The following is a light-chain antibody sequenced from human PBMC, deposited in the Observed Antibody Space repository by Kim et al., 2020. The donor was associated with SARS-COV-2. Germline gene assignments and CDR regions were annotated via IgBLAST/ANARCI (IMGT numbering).Light chain of an antibody. CDR1: SGHSRYA. Sequence: QLVLTQSPSASPSLGASVRLTCTLSSGHSRYAIAWLQQQAEKGPRYLMKLNSDGSHTKGDGIPDRFSGSSSGAERYLTISSLQSEDEADYYCQSWVTGIRVFGGGTQLTVL. J-gene: IGLJ3*02. V-gene: IGLV4-69*01. CDR2: LNSDGSH. CDR3: QSWVTGIRV.